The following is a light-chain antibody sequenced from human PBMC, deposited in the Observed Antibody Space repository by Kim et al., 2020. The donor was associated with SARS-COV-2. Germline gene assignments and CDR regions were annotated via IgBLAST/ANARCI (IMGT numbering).Light chain of an antibody. CDR1: QTIGTS. J-gene: IGKJ2*01. Sequence: LSASVVDRVTITCRASQTIGTSLAWFQQKPGKAPKLLIYKVSTLQSGVPTRFSGSGSETEFTLTISSLQPDEFATYYCQQYFIYSTFGQGTKLEI. V-gene: IGKV1-5*03. CDR2: KVS. CDR3: QQYFIYST.